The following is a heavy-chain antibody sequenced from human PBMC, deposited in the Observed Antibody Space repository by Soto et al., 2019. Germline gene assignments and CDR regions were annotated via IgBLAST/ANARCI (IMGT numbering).Heavy chain of an antibody. CDR2: INPDSGGT. V-gene: IGHV1-2*02. J-gene: IGHJ2*01. CDR1: GYTFTDYY. D-gene: IGHD2-2*01. CDR3: AIRTGQLAIISEFDGDWFFEV. Sequence: QEQLVQSGAEVKKPGASLKVSCKASGYTFTDYYIHWVRQAPGQGLEWVGWINPDSGGTNLAQRVQGRFTMTSDTSINTAYMELSSLRSDDTAVYYCAIRTGQLAIISEFDGDWFFEVWGRGTLVTVSS.